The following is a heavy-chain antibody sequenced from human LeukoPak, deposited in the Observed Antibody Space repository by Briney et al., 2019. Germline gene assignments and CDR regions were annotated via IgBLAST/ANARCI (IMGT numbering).Heavy chain of an antibody. D-gene: IGHD2/OR15-2a*01. CDR1: GFTFSSYW. V-gene: IGHV3-7*05. Sequence: PGGSLILSCAASGFTFSSYWMSWVRQAPGKGLEWVANIKEDGSEKNYVDSVKGRFTISRDNAKNSLYLQMNSLRAEDTAVYYCARGGGRHVEYWGQGNLVTVSS. J-gene: IGHJ4*02. CDR2: IKEDGSEK. CDR3: ARGGGRHVEY.